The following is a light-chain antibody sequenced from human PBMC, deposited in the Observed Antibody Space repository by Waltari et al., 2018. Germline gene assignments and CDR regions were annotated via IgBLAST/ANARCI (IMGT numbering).Light chain of an antibody. CDR3: CSYAGSYVV. CDR1: SSDVGGYNY. Sequence: QSALTQPRSVSGSPGQSVTISCTGTSSDVGGYNYVSWYQQHPGNAPKLMLYDVSKRPSGGPERFSGSKSGNTASLTISGLQAEDEADYDCCSYAGSYVVFGGGTKLTVL. J-gene: IGLJ2*01. CDR2: DVS. V-gene: IGLV2-11*01.